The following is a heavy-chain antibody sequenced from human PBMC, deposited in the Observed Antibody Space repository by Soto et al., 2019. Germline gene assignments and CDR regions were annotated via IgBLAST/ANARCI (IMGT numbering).Heavy chain of an antibody. V-gene: IGHV3-23*01. CDR2: ISGSGGST. CDR3: AKDSGIWVATIRPPRY. CDR1: GFTFSSYA. Sequence: PGGSLRISCAPSGFTFSSYAMSWVRQAPGKGLEWASAISGSGGSTYYADSVKGRFTISRDNSKNTLYLQMNSLRAEDTAVYYCAKDSGIWVATIRPPRYWGQGTLVTVSS. D-gene: IGHD5-12*01. J-gene: IGHJ4*02.